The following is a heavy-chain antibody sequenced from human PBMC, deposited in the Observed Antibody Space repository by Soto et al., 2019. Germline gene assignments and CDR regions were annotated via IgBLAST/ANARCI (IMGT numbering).Heavy chain of an antibody. D-gene: IGHD3-10*02. Sequence: PGGSLRLSCAASGFTFSSYGMHWVRQAPGKGLEWVAVISYDGSDKYYADSVKGRFTISRDNSKNTLYLQMNSLRAEDTAVYYCAPGGYYVGNSGPVSYAFYIWGQGTMATVS. J-gene: IGHJ3*02. CDR1: GFTFSSYG. CDR2: ISYDGSDK. V-gene: IGHV3-30*03. CDR3: APGGYYVGNSGPVSYAFYI.